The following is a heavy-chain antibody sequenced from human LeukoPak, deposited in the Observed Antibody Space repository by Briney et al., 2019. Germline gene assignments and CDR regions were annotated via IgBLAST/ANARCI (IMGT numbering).Heavy chain of an antibody. CDR2: IYYSGST. CDR3: AREGVEDGYNPYDY. D-gene: IGHD5-24*01. Sequence: SETLSLTCTVSGGSISGYFWSWIRQPPGKGLEWLGYIYYSGSTTYNPSLKSRVTISVDTSKNQFSLKLNSVTAADTAVYYCAREGVEDGYNPYDYWGQGILVTVSS. J-gene: IGHJ4*02. V-gene: IGHV4-59*01. CDR1: GGSISGYF.